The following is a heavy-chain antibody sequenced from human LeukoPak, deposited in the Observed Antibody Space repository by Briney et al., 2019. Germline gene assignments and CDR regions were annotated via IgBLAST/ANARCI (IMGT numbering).Heavy chain of an antibody. D-gene: IGHD6-19*01. CDR2: INPNSGGT. V-gene: IGHV1-2*02. J-gene: IGHJ5*02. Sequence: ASVKVSCKASGYTFTGYYMHWVRQAPGQGLEWMGWINPNSGGTNYAQKFQGRVTMTRDTSISTAYMELSRLRSDDTAVYYCAREAIAVAGTRSNNFWFDPWGQGTLVTVSS. CDR1: GYTFTGYY. CDR3: AREAIAVAGTRSNNFWFDP.